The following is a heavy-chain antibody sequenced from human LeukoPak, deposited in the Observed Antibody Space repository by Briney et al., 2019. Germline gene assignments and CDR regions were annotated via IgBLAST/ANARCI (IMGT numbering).Heavy chain of an antibody. CDR2: IYYSGST. CDR1: GGSISSYY. V-gene: IGHV4-59*01. D-gene: IGHD3-16*01. J-gene: IGHJ4*02. Sequence: SETLSLTCTVSGGSISSYYWSWIRQPPGKGLEWIGYIYYSGSTNYNPSLKSRVTISVDTSKNQFSLKLSSVTAADTAVYYCARWRGGGYYFDYWGQGTLVTVSS. CDR3: ARWRGGGYYFDY.